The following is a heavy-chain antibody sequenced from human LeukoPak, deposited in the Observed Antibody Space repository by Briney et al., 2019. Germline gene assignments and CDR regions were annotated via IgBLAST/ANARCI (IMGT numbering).Heavy chain of an antibody. D-gene: IGHD1-1*01. J-gene: IGHJ3*02. CDR2: IYYSGST. Sequence: SSETLSLTCTVSGGSISSYYWSWIRQPPGKGLEWIGYIYYSGSTNYNPSLKSRVTISVDTSKNQFSLKLSSVTAADTAVYYCAAFLLQQINVFDIWGQGTMVTVSS. CDR3: AAFLLQQINVFDI. CDR1: GGSISSYY. V-gene: IGHV4-59*01.